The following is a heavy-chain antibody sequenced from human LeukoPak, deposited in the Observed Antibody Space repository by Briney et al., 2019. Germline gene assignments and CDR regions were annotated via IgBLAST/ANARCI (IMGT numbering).Heavy chain of an antibody. V-gene: IGHV1-69*13. Sequence: SVKVSCKAYGGTFSSYAISWVRQAPGQGLEWMGGIIPIFGTANYAQKFQGRVTITADESTSTAYMELSSLRSEDTAVYYCAREYYGSGSYDYWGQGTLVTVSS. CDR1: GGTFSSYA. CDR3: AREYYGSGSYDY. D-gene: IGHD3-10*01. J-gene: IGHJ4*02. CDR2: IIPIFGTA.